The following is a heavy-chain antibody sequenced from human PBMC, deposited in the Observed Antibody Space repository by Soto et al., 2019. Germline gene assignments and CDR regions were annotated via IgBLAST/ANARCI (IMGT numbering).Heavy chain of an antibody. J-gene: IGHJ3*02. CDR3: ARLKGYCSGGSCYFSDAFDI. CDR1: GYTFTSYG. Sequence: ASVKVSCKASGYTFTSYGISWVRQAPGQGLEWMGWISAYNGNTNYAQKLQGRVTMTTDTSTSTAYMELRSLRSDDTAVYYCARLKGYCSGGSCYFSDAFDIWGQGTMVTVSS. D-gene: IGHD2-15*01. V-gene: IGHV1-18*01. CDR2: ISAYNGNT.